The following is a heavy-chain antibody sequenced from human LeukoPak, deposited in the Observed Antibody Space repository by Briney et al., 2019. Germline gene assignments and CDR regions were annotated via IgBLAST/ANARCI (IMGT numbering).Heavy chain of an antibody. Sequence: GGSLRLSCAASGFTFSSYGMHWVRQAPGKGLEWVAVIWYDGSNKYYADSVKGRFTISRDNSKNTLYLQMNSLRAEDTAVYYCARDWPEPHWYFDLWGRGTLVTVSS. J-gene: IGHJ2*01. CDR1: GFTFSSYG. CDR2: IWYDGSNK. CDR3: ARDWPEPHWYFDL. V-gene: IGHV3-33*01.